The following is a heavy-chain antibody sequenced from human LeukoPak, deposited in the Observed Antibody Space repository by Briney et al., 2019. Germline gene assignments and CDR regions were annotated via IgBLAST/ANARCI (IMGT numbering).Heavy chain of an antibody. CDR2: IYYSGST. J-gene: IGHJ6*03. D-gene: IGHD4-11*01. V-gene: IGHV4-59*01. Sequence: SETLSLTCIVSGGSISSYYWSWIRQPPGKGLEWIGYIYYSGSTNYNPSLKSRVTISVDTSKNQFSLKLSSVTAADTAVYYCAGTYTYYYYYYMHDWGKGTTVTISS. CDR1: GGSISSYY. CDR3: AGTYTYYYYYYMHD.